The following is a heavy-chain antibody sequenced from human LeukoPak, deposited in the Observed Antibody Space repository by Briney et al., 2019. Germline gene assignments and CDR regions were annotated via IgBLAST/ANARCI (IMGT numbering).Heavy chain of an antibody. Sequence: SETLSLTGTVSGGSISSYYWSWIRQPPGKGLEWIGEINHSGSTNYNPSLKSRVTISVDTSKNQFSLKLSSVTAADTAVYYCARGAYSGSYYVRPNYYYYMDVWGKGTTVTVSS. J-gene: IGHJ6*03. V-gene: IGHV4-34*01. CDR2: INHSGST. D-gene: IGHD1-26*01. CDR1: GGSISSYY. CDR3: ARGAYSGSYYVRPNYYYYMDV.